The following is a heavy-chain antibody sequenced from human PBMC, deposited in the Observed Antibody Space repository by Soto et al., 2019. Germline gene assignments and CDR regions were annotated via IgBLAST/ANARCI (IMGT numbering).Heavy chain of an antibody. J-gene: IGHJ4*02. CDR2: ISRSSSNI. Sequence: EVQLVESGGGLVQPGGSLRLSCAASGFTFSSYSMNWVRQAPGKGLQWVSYISRSSSNIYYADSVKGRFTISRDNAKNSLYLQMNTLTDEDTAVYYCARAGTSLGYCSSTSCYEFDHWGQGTLVTVSS. D-gene: IGHD2-2*01. CDR3: ARAGTSLGYCSSTSCYEFDH. V-gene: IGHV3-48*02. CDR1: GFTFSSYS.